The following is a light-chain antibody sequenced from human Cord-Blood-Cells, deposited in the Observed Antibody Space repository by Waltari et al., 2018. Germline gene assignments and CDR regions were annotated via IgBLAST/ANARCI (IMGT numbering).Light chain of an antibody. CDR1: KSVSSY. CDR2: DAS. CDR3: QQRSNWPPLT. V-gene: IGKV3-11*01. Sequence: EIVLTQSPATLSLSPGERATLSCRASKSVSSYLAWYQQKPGQAPRLLIYDASNRATGIPARFSGSGSGTDFTLTISSLEPEDCAVYYCQQRSNWPPLTFGGGTKVEIK. J-gene: IGKJ4*01.